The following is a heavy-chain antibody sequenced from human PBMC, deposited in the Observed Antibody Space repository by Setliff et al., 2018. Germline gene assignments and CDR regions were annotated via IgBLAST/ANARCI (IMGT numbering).Heavy chain of an antibody. CDR2: IHHSGST. CDR1: GGSFSDYW. J-gene: IGHJ2*01. Sequence: SETLSLACAVYGGSFSDYWWSWIRQLPGKGLEWIAEIHHSGSTNFHPSLKSRVAISVAPSKHQFYLNLSSVTAADTAVYFCARGTKTMVINYWYFDVWGRGTPVTVSS. CDR3: ARGTKTMVINYWYFDV. V-gene: IGHV4-34*01. D-gene: IGHD4-17*01.